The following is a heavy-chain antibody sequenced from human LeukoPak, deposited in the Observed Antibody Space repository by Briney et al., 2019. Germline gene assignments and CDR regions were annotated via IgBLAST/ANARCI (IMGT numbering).Heavy chain of an antibody. J-gene: IGHJ3*01. D-gene: IGHD3-22*01. CDR1: GGSFSGYY. CDR2: INHSGST. Sequence: NPSETLSLTCAVYGGSFSGYYWSWIRQPPGKGLEWIGEINHSGSTNYNPSLKSRVTISVDTSKNQFSLKLSSVTAADTAVYYCALSDYYDSSGYSYWGQGTMVTVSS. CDR3: ALSDYYDSSGYSY. V-gene: IGHV4-34*01.